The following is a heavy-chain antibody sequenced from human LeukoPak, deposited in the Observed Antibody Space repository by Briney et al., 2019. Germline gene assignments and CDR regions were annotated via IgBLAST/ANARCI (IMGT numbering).Heavy chain of an antibody. D-gene: IGHD6-13*01. V-gene: IGHV4-59*11. Sequence: PSETLSLTCTVSGGSISSHYWSWIRQPPGKGLEWIGYIYCSGSTNYNPSLKSRVTISVDTSKNQFSLKPSSVTAADTAVYYCAREVAAAGIGNWFDPWGQGTLVTVSS. CDR1: GGSISSHY. CDR3: AREVAAAGIGNWFDP. CDR2: IYCSGST. J-gene: IGHJ5*02.